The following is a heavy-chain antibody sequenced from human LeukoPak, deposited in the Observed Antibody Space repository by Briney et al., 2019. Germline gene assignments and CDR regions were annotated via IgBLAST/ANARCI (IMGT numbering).Heavy chain of an antibody. Sequence: GGSLRLSCAASGFTFSNYAMHWVRQAPGKGLEWVAGLSSSGASTIYADSVKGRFTISRDNSKNTLHLQVNSLRAEDTAIYYCAKGCSTSIDCAYFDYWGQGTLVTVSS. J-gene: IGHJ4*02. D-gene: IGHD2-2*01. CDR2: LSSSGAST. V-gene: IGHV3-23*01. CDR3: AKGCSTSIDCAYFDY. CDR1: GFTFSNYA.